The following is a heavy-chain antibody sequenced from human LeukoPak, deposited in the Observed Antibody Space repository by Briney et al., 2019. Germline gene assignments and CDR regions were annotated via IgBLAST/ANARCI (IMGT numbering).Heavy chain of an antibody. CDR2: IYYSGST. V-gene: IGHV4-59*08. D-gene: IGHD4-17*01. Sequence: PSETLSLTCTVSGGSISSYYWSWIRQPPGKGLEWIGYIYYSGSTNYNPSLKSRVTISVDTSKNQFSLKLSSVTAADTAVYYCARMISGDYREYYFDYWGQGTLVTVSS. J-gene: IGHJ4*02. CDR1: GGSISSYY. CDR3: ARMISGDYREYYFDY.